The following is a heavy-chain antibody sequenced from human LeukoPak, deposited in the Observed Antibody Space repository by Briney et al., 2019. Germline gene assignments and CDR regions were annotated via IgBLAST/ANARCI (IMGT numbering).Heavy chain of an antibody. CDR2: ISSSGSTI. D-gene: IGHD3-22*01. CDR3: ARVSSYYYDSSGYSSWAYYYYGMDV. V-gene: IGHV3-11*01. CDR1: GFTFSDYY. Sequence: GGSLRLSCAASGFTFSDYYMSWIRQAPGKGLEWVSYISSSGSTIYYADSVKGRFTISRDNAKNSLYLQMNSLRAEDTAVYYCARVSSYYYDSSGYSSWAYYYYGMDVWGQGTTVTVSS. J-gene: IGHJ6*02.